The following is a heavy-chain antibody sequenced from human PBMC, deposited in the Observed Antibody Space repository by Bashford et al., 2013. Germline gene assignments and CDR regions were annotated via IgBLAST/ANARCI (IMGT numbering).Heavy chain of an antibody. J-gene: IGHJ4*02. Sequence: SGGPVRLSCAASGFTFTSSAVQWVRQARGQRLEWIGWIVVGSGNTNYAQKFQERVTITRDMSTSTAYMELSSLRSEDTAVYYCARSGWEAAAYDYWGQGTLVTVSS. CDR3: ARSGWEAAAYDY. CDR1: GFTFTSSA. D-gene: IGHD6-13*01. CDR2: IVVGSGNT. V-gene: IGHV1-58*01.